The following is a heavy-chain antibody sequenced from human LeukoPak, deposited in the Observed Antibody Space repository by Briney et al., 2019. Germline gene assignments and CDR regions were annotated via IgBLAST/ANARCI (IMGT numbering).Heavy chain of an antibody. J-gene: IGHJ4*02. CDR1: GFTFSSYS. Sequence: PGGSLRLSCSASGFTFSSYSMHWVRQAPGKGLEYVSAISYTGGTTYYADSVKGRFTTSRDDSKNTLYLQMSSLRAEDTAVYYCVQRGDAYNVWGQGTMVTVSS. CDR3: VQRGDAYNV. D-gene: IGHD5-24*01. CDR2: ISYTGGTT. V-gene: IGHV3-64D*06.